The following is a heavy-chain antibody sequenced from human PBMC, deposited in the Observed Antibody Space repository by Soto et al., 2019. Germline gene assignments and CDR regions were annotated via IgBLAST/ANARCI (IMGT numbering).Heavy chain of an antibody. Sequence: ASVKVSCKASGYTFSSYCISWVRQAPGQGVDWMGWISAYNGNTNYAQKLQGRVTMTTDTSTSTAYMELRSLRSDDTAVYYCARQNRITIFGVAGPYYFAYWGQGTLVTVSS. D-gene: IGHD3-3*01. CDR2: ISAYNGNT. CDR3: ARQNRITIFGVAGPYYFAY. J-gene: IGHJ4*02. V-gene: IGHV1-18*01. CDR1: GYTFSSYC.